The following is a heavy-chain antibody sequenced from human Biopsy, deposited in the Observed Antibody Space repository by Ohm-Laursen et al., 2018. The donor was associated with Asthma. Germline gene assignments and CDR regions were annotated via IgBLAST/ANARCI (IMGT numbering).Heavy chain of an antibody. V-gene: IGHV3-7*01. D-gene: IGHD3-3*01. Sequence: SLRLSFTASVFTFGADCMSWVRQVPGQGLEWVANIKHDGGEKNHVGSLKGRFTISRDNAKNLLFLQMNSLRAEDTAVYYCARTFHFWSPYHAEHYQLWGQGTLVTVSS. J-gene: IGHJ1*01. CDR1: VFTFGADC. CDR2: IKHDGGEK. CDR3: ARTFHFWSPYHAEHYQL.